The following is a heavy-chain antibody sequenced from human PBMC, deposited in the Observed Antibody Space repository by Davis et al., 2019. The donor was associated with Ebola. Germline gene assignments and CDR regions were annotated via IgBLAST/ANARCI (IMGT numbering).Heavy chain of an antibody. V-gene: IGHV1-2*02. CDR2: INPNSGGT. CDR3: ARGDRGSAGFLEWPDFDY. J-gene: IGHJ4*02. Sequence: ASVKVSCKASGYTFTGYYMHWVRQAPGQGLEWMGWINPNSGGTNYAQKFQGRVTMTRDTSITTAYMELSRLRSDDTAVYYCARGDRGSAGFLEWPDFDYWGQGTLVTVSS. D-gene: IGHD3-3*01. CDR1: GYTFTGYY.